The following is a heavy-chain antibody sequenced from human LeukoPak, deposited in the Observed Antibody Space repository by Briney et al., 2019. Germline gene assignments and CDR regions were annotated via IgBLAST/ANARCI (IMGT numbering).Heavy chain of an antibody. CDR3: AKDYYYGSGTY. Sequence: GGSLRLSCAASGFTFGRYAMSWVRQAPGKGLEWVSAISGSGGSTYYADSVKGRFTISRDNSKNTLYLQMNSLRAEDTAVYYCAKDYYYGSGTYWGQGTLVSVSS. CDR1: GFTFGRYA. CDR2: ISGSGGST. J-gene: IGHJ4*02. V-gene: IGHV3-23*01. D-gene: IGHD3-10*01.